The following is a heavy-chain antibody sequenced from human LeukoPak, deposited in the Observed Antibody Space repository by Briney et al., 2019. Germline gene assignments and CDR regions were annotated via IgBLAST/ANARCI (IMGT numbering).Heavy chain of an antibody. Sequence: GGSLRLSCAASGFTFSDYYMSWIRQAPGKGLEWVSSITSSSGYIFYADSVKGRFTISRDNAKNSLFLQMNSLRAEDTAVYYCARERGGIAAAGTNFDYWGQGTLVTVSS. CDR3: ARERGGIAAAGTNFDY. CDR2: ITSSSGYI. J-gene: IGHJ4*02. V-gene: IGHV3-11*06. D-gene: IGHD6-13*01. CDR1: GFTFSDYY.